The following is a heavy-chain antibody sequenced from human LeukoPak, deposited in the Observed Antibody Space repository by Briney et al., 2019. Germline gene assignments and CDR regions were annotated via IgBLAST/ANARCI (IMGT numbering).Heavy chain of an antibody. CDR3: ARDQTQLWTGGFDY. CDR2: ISYDGSNK. J-gene: IGHJ4*02. Sequence: GGSLRLSCAASGFTFSSYAMDWVRQAPGKGLEWVAVISYDGSNKYYADSVKGRFTISRDNSKNTLYLQMNSLRAEDTAVYYCARDQTQLWTGGFDYWGQGTLVTVSS. V-gene: IGHV3-30-3*01. CDR1: GFTFSSYA. D-gene: IGHD5-18*01.